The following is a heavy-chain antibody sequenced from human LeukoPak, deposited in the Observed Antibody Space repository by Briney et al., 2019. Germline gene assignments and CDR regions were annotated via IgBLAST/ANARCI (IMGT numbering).Heavy chain of an antibody. CDR1: GYTFTSYG. V-gene: IGHV1-18*01. D-gene: IGHD3-10*01. Sequence: ASVKVSCKASGYTFTSYGISWVRQAPGQGLEWMGWISAYNGNTNYAQKLQGRVTMTTDTSTSTAYIKLRSLRSDDTAVYYSARAHYYGSGSYYNTSGFDPWGQGTLATVSA. J-gene: IGHJ5*02. CDR3: ARAHYYGSGSYYNTSGFDP. CDR2: ISAYNGNT.